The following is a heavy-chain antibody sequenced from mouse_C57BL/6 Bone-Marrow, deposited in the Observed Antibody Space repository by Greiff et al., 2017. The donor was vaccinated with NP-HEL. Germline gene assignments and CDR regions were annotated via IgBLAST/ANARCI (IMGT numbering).Heavy chain of an antibody. D-gene: IGHD2-2*01. V-gene: IGHV6-3*01. CDR3: TEWLPLFAY. J-gene: IGHJ3*01. CDR2: IRLKSDNYAT. Sequence: RRLEWVAQIRLKSDNYATHYAESVKGRFTISRDDSKSSVYLQMNNLRAEDTGIYYCTEWLPLFAYWGQGTLVTVSA.